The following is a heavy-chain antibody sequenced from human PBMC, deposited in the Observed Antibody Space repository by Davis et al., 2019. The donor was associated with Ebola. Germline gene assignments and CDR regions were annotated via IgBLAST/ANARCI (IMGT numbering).Heavy chain of an antibody. Sequence: GGSLRLSCAASGFTFSSYSMNWVRQAPGKGLEWVSSISSSSSYIYYADSVKGRFTISRDNAKNSLYLQMNSLRAEDTAVYYCARGPDYYDTSGYYSEWGQGTLVTVSS. V-gene: IGHV3-21*01. CDR1: GFTFSSYS. D-gene: IGHD3-22*01. CDR3: ARGPDYYDTSGYYSE. CDR2: ISSSSSYI. J-gene: IGHJ4*02.